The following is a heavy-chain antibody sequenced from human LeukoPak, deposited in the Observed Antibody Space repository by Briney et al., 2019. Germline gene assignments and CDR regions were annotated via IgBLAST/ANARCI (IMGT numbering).Heavy chain of an antibody. CDR1: GFTFSSYA. CDR2: ISYDGSNK. D-gene: IGHD5-18*01. Sequence: GGSLRLSCAASGFTFSSYAMHWVRQAPGKGLEWVAVISYDGSNKYYADSVKGRFTISRDNSKNTLYLQMNSLRAEDTAVYYCARPYSPENAFDIWGQGTMVTVSS. V-gene: IGHV3-30-3*01. CDR3: ARPYSPENAFDI. J-gene: IGHJ3*02.